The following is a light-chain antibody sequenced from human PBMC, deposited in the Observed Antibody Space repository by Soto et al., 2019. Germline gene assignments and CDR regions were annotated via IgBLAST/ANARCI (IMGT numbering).Light chain of an antibody. CDR2: RNN. J-gene: IGLJ2*01. V-gene: IGLV1-47*01. CDR3: VAWDDSLSGYVV. Sequence: QSVLTQPPSASGTPGQRVTISCSGSSSNIGSNYVYWYQQLPGTAPKLLIYRNNQRPSGVPDRFSGSKSGTSASLAISGLRSEDEADYFCVAWDDSLSGYVVFGGGTKVNRP. CDR1: SSNIGSNY.